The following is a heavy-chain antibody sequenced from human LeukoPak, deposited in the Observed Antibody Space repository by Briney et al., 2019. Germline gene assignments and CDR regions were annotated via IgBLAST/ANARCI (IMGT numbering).Heavy chain of an antibody. Sequence: SPTLSLTCAISGDSVSSSSAAWNWLRQSPSRGLEWLGRAYYRSKWYNDYAVFVKGRITINPDTSKNQFYLQLNSVTPEDTALYYCTRAGRGSSWLMDYWGQGTLVTVSS. CDR2: AYYRSKWYN. D-gene: IGHD6-13*01. J-gene: IGHJ4*02. CDR1: GDSVSSSSAA. CDR3: TRAGRGSSWLMDY. V-gene: IGHV6-1*01.